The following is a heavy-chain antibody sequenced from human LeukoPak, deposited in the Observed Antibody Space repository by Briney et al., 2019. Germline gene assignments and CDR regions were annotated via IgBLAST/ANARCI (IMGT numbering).Heavy chain of an antibody. V-gene: IGHV5-51*01. CDR1: GYSFTTYR. Sequence: GESLKISCKGSGYSFTTYRIGWVRQMPGKGLEWMGIIYPADSDTRYSPSFQGQVTISADKSISTAYLQWSSLRASDTAIYYCARHRVTGTASFYAFNIWGQGTMVTVSS. J-gene: IGHJ3*02. CDR2: IYPADSDT. CDR3: ARHRVTGTASFYAFNI. D-gene: IGHD1-7*01.